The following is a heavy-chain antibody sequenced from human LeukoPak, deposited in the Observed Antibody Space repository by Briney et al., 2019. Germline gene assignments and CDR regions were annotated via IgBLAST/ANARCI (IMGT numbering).Heavy chain of an antibody. CDR2: IYDSGST. Sequence: SETLSLTCAVSGASISSNNCWTWVRQPPGKGLEWIGEIYDSGSTNYNPSLESRVTISIDKSKKQFSLTLSSVTAADTAVYYCARHVVVAAPRYFDSWGQGALVTVSS. D-gene: IGHD6-19*01. CDR1: GASISSNNC. CDR3: ARHVVVAAPRYFDS. V-gene: IGHV4-4*02. J-gene: IGHJ4*02.